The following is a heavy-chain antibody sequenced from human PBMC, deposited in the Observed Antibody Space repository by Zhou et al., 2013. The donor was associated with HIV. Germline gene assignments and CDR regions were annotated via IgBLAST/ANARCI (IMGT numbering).Heavy chain of an antibody. J-gene: IGHJ6*02. V-gene: IGHV1-18*01. CDR3: ARDLGPSMVRGVTAMSPHYHYYGMDV. Sequence: QAQLVQSGGEVKKPGASVTVSCKASRYRFSDYGVSWVRQAPGQGLEWMGWISVYNDDTFYAEKFQGRVTMTTDTATNTAYMDLRGLRSDDTAVYYCARDLGPSMVRGVTAMSPHYHYYGMDVWGQGTTVTVSS. CDR1: RYRFSDYG. CDR2: ISVYNDDT. D-gene: IGHD3-10*01.